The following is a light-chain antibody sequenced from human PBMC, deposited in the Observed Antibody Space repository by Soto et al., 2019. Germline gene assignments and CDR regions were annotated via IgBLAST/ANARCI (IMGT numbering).Light chain of an antibody. V-gene: IGKV1-39*01. J-gene: IGKJ5*01. Sequence: DIQMTQSPSSLSASVGDRVTIRCRSSQSISSYLNWYQQKPGKAPKLLIYAASSLQSGVPSRFSGSGSGTDFTLTISSLQPEDFATYYCQQSYSTPITFGQGTRLEI. CDR2: AAS. CDR1: QSISSY. CDR3: QQSYSTPIT.